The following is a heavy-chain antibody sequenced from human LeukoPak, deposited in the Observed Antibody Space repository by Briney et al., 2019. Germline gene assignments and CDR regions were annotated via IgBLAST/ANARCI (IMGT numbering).Heavy chain of an antibody. V-gene: IGHV4-61*01. Sequence: SETLSLTCSVSGGSVSRDSYYRSWIRQPPGKGLEWIGYIYYSGSTNYNPSLKSRVTISVDTSKNQFSLKLSSVTAADTAVYYCARAGPRSIGYGPYYFDYWGQGTLVTVSS. CDR3: ARAGPRSIGYGPYYFDY. CDR1: GGSVSRDSYY. D-gene: IGHD6-25*01. J-gene: IGHJ4*02. CDR2: IYYSGST.